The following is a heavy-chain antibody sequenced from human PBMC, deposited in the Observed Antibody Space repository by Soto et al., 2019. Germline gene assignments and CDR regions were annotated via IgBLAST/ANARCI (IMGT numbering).Heavy chain of an antibody. CDR3: AREDSIIIPAVSDF. D-gene: IGHD2-2*01. CDR1: GFYFNNYG. CDR2: VSKSDYT. J-gene: IGHJ4*02. Sequence: GGSLRLCCTVSGFYFNNYGISWVRQPPGKGLEWVSSVSKSDYTYYSDSVKGRFTISRDNAKNSVSLQMNSLRAEDTAVYYCAREDSIIIPAVSDFWGQGTLVTVSS. V-gene: IGHV3-21*01.